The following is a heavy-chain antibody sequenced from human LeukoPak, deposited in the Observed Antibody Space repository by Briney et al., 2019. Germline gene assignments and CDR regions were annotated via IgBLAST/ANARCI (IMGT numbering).Heavy chain of an antibody. V-gene: IGHV4-59*08. D-gene: IGHD6-19*01. CDR2: IYYSGST. J-gene: IGHJ5*02. CDR1: GGSISSYY. Sequence: PSETLSLTCTVSGGSISSYYWSWIRQPPGKGLEWIGYIYYSGSTNYNPSLKSRVTISVDTSKNQFSLKLSSVTAADTAVYYCARGGPSSGWGNYNWFDPWGQGTLVTVSS. CDR3: ARGGPSSGWGNYNWFDP.